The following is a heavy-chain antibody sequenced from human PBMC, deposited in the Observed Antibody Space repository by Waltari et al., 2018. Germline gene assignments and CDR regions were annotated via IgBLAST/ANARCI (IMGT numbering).Heavy chain of an antibody. V-gene: IGHV3-9*02. CDR2: ISCNSINN. CDR1: GFTSDDYG. CDR3: SKDKVVSSSRSVRDGFDI. D-gene: IGHD3-22*01. Sequence: EVQLVESGGGLVQPGRSLRLSCAASGFTSDDYGMLWVRQAPGKGVDGGSGISCNSINNGHPDCVKGRLTTSRDNANYSLLLQMSSLIAEDSALYYCSKDKVVSSSRSVRDGFDIWGQGTMVTVSS. J-gene: IGHJ3*02.